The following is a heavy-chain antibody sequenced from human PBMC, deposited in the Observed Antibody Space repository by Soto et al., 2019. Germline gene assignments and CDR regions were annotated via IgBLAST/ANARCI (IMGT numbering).Heavy chain of an antibody. CDR2: IYHSGTT. CDR3: AFPATADFDY. CDR1: GGSISSTNC. V-gene: IGHV4-4*02. D-gene: IGHD6-13*01. Sequence: SETLSLTCAVSGGSISSTNCLSLVRQSPGRGLEWIGEIYHSGTTNYSPSLKSRVNIAVDMSTNHLSLTLISVTAADTAVYYCAFPATADFDYWGKGILVTVSS. J-gene: IGHJ4*02.